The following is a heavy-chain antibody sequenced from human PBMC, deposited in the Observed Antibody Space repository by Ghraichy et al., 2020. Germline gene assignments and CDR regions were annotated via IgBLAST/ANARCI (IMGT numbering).Heavy chain of an antibody. CDR3: ARVPPAGTLVRGVMHYFYYGMDV. V-gene: IGHV3-53*01. J-gene: IGHJ6*02. Sequence: GESLNISCAASEFTFSNYAMIWVRQAPGKGLEWVSVIYSGGSTYYADSVKGRFTISRDNSKNTLYLQMNSLRAEDTAVYYCARVPPAGTLVRGVMHYFYYGMDVWGLGTTVTVSS. D-gene: IGHD3-10*01. CDR2: IYSGGST. CDR1: EFTFSNYA.